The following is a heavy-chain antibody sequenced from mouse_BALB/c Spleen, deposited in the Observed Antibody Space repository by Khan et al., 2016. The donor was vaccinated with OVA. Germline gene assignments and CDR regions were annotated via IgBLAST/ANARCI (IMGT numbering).Heavy chain of an antibody. CDR1: GYTFTSYW. D-gene: IGHD1-1*01. CDR3: TRSKYDGNSLYAMDY. CDR2: VSPGSGSP. J-gene: IGHJ4*01. Sequence: DLVKPGASVKLSCKASGYTFTSYWINWIKQRPGQGLEWIGRVSPGSGSPYYNEILKGKATVTVDKSSSTAYILLDLLSSEDSAVYSCTRSKYDGNSLYAMDYWGQGTSVTVSS. V-gene: IGHV1S41*01.